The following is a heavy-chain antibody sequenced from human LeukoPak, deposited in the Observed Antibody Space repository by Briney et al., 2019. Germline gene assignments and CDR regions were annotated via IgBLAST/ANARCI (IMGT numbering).Heavy chain of an antibody. Sequence: GGSLRLSCAASGFTFSSYAMSWVRQAPGKGLEWVSAISGSGDSTYYGDSVKGRFTISRDNSKNTLYLQMNSLRAEDTAVYYCARDLAPPRYGMDVWGQGTTVTVSS. CDR2: ISGSGDST. J-gene: IGHJ6*02. V-gene: IGHV3-23*01. D-gene: IGHD3-3*02. CDR1: GFTFSSYA. CDR3: ARDLAPPRYGMDV.